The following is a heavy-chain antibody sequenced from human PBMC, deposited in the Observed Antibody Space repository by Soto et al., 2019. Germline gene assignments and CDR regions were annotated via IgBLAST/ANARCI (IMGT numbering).Heavy chain of an antibody. CDR2: IWYDGSNK. Sequence: GGSLRLSCAASGFTFSSYGMHWVRQAPGKGLEWVAVIWYDGSNKYYADSVKGRFTISRDNSKNTLYLQMNSLRAEDTAVYYCARALKWIQLWFPLGYWGQGTLVTVSS. D-gene: IGHD5-18*01. CDR1: GFTFSSYG. J-gene: IGHJ4*02. CDR3: ARALKWIQLWFPLGY. V-gene: IGHV3-33*01.